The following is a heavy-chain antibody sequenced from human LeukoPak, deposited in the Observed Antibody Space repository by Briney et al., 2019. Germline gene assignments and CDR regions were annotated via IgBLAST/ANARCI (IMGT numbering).Heavy chain of an antibody. CDR1: GDSISRGSYS. Sequence: SETLSLTCVVSGDSISRGSYSWTWIRQAPGKGLEWIGYIYPRGSTYYNPSLKSRVTMSIDKSQNRFSLNLTSVTAADTAVYYCARGSRRYCSSTSCYTSDYWGQGTLVTVSS. CDR3: ARGSRRYCSSTSCYTSDY. CDR2: IYPRGST. D-gene: IGHD2-2*02. V-gene: IGHV4-30-2*01. J-gene: IGHJ4*02.